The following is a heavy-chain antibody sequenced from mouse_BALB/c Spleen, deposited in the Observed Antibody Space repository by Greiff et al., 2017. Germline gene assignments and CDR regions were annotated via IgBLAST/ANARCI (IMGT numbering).Heavy chain of an antibody. D-gene: IGHD3-1*01. CDR2: ISSGGSYT. V-gene: IGHV5-6-4*01. Sequence: EVKVVESGGGLVKPGGSLKLSCAASGFTFSSYTMSWVRQTPEKRLEWVATISSGGSYTYYPDSVKGRFTISRDNAKNTLYLQMSSLKSEDTAMYYCTRGRGFWGQGTSVTVSS. J-gene: IGHJ4*01. CDR3: TRGRGF. CDR1: GFTFSSYT.